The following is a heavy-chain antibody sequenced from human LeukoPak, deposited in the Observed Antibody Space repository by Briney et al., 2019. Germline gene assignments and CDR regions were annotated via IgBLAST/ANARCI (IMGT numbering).Heavy chain of an antibody. V-gene: IGHV3-74*01. J-gene: IGHJ3*02. CDR1: GFTFSSYW. Sequence: GGSLRLSCAASGFTFSSYWMHWVRQAPGKGLVWVSRINSDGSSTSYADSVKGRFTISRDNAKNTLYLQMNSLRAEDTAVYYCARALRGVTGDDAFDIWGQGTMVTVSS. CDR3: ARALRGVTGDDAFDI. CDR2: INSDGSST. D-gene: IGHD3-10*01.